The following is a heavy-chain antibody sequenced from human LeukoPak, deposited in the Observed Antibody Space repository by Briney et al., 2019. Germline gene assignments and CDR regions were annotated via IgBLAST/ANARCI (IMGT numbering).Heavy chain of an antibody. CDR1: GCSISHYY. CDR2: IYSTGSP. V-gene: IGHV4-4*07. J-gene: IGHJ4*02. CDR3: ARAYSISWYYFDY. D-gene: IGHD6-13*01. Sequence: SETLSLTCTVSGCSISHYYWSWIRQPAGKGLEWIGHIYSTGSPNNNPSLKSRVTISLAKSKNQFSLKLTSVTAADTAVYYCARAYSISWYYFDYWGQGTLVTVSS.